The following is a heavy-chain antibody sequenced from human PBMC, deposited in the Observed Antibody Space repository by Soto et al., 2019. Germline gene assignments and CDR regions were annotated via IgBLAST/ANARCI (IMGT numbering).Heavy chain of an antibody. CDR2: IIPIFGTA. J-gene: IGHJ6*03. V-gene: IGHV1-69*13. D-gene: IGHD2-2*01. CDR1: GSTVNNYG. CDR3: VSDDARSCNSDSCSLPAAVPFYPRDV. Sequence: AVKVSCKDSGSTVNNYGTNWVRRTPGQSLEFIGVIIPIFGTANYAQKFQGRVTITAGESTSTAYMELSSLRSEDTAVYYFVSDDARSCNSDSCSLPAAVPFYPRDVPVKGSTV.